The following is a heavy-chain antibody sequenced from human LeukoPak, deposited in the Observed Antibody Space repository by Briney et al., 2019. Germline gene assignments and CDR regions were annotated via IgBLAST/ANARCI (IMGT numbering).Heavy chain of an antibody. D-gene: IGHD2-2*01. CDR1: GFTFNIYS. Sequence: GGSLRLSCAASGFTFNIYSMSWVRQAPGKGLEWVSSISSSGDFTVYAGSVKGRFTISRDNSKNTLYLQMNSLRAEDTAIYYCARDRVVVPAAMDYWGQGTLVTVSS. V-gene: IGHV3-23*01. CDR3: ARDRVVVPAAMDY. J-gene: IGHJ4*02. CDR2: ISSSGDFT.